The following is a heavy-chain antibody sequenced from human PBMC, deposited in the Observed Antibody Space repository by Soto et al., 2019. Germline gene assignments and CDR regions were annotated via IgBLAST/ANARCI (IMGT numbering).Heavy chain of an antibody. Sequence: GGSLRLSCAASGFTFSDYYMSWIRQAPGKGLEWVSYISSSSSYTNYADSVKGRFTISRDNAKNSLYLQMNSLRAEDTAVYYCAGEGLAVAGPRLKRYFDYWGQGTLVTVSS. J-gene: IGHJ4*02. V-gene: IGHV3-11*06. CDR2: ISSSSSYT. CDR1: GFTFSDYY. CDR3: AGEGLAVAGPRLKRYFDY. D-gene: IGHD6-19*01.